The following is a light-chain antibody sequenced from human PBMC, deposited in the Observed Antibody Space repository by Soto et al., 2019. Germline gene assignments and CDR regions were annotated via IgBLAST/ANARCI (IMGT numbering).Light chain of an antibody. J-gene: IGKJ2*01. Sequence: DIQMTQSPSSLSASVGDRVTITCRASQGISTYLVWYKQIQGRAPKLLIYDVSSLLRAVPSRFSGSCYGTDFTLSISMYPPEDFATFYCQQNSRTPYTFGKGRKLETK. CDR1: QGISTY. CDR3: QQNSRTPYT. CDR2: DVS. V-gene: IGKV1-39*01.